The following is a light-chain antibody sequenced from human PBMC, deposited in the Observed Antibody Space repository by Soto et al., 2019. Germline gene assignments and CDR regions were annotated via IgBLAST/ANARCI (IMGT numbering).Light chain of an antibody. CDR2: DVT. CDR3: SSYTSTIPRV. J-gene: IGLJ1*01. CDR1: GNDIGAYNY. V-gene: IGLV2-14*03. Sequence: QSALTQPASVSGSPGQSITISCTGTGNDIGAYNYVSWYQQHPGKAPKLMIYDVTNRPSGVSNRFSGSKSGNTASLTISGLQVEDEADYYCSSYTSTIPRVFGTGTKLTVL.